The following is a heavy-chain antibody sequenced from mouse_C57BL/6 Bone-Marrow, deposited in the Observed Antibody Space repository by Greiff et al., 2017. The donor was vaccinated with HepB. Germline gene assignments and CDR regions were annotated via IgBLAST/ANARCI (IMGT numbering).Heavy chain of an antibody. V-gene: IGHV1-81*01. CDR1: GYTFTSYG. J-gene: IGHJ2*01. Sequence: VQLQQSGAELARPGASVKLSCKASGYTFTSYGISWVKKRTGQGLELIGEIYPRSGHNYYNEKFKGKATLTADKSSSTAYMALRSLTSEESAVYFCARSSNITTDYFDYWGQGTTLTVSS. CDR3: ARSSNITTDYFDY. D-gene: IGHD1-1*01. CDR2: IYPRSGHN.